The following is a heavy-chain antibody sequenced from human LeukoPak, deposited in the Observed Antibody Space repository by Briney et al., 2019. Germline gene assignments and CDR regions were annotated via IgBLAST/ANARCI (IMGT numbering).Heavy chain of an antibody. Sequence: SSETLSLTCTVSGGSMSSYYWSWIRQPPGKGLEWIGYIYYSGSTNYNPSLKSRVTISVDTSKNQFSLKLSSVTAADTAVYYCARHEPHKDSSSWYLYYYYGMDVWGQGTTVTVSS. CDR3: ARHEPHKDSSSWYLYYYYGMDV. CDR1: GGSMSSYY. J-gene: IGHJ6*02. CDR2: IYYSGST. V-gene: IGHV4-59*08. D-gene: IGHD6-13*01.